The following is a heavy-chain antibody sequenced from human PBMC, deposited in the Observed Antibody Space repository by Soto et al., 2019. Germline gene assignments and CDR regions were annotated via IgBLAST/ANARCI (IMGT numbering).Heavy chain of an antibody. CDR1: GFSLSTIGVG. J-gene: IGHJ4*02. CDR3: AHRAILWFGELFSSFLF. D-gene: IGHD3-10*01. V-gene: IGHV2-5*01. CDR2: IYWNDDK. Sequence: SGPTLVNPTQTLTLTCTFSGFSLSTIGVGVGWIRQPPGRALEWLAVIYWNDDKRYSPSLKSRLTITKDTSKNQVVLTMTNMDPVDTATYYCAHRAILWFGELFSSFLFWGQGTLVTVSS.